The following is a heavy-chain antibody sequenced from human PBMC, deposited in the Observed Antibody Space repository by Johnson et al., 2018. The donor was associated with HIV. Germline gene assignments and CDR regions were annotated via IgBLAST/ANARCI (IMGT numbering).Heavy chain of an antibody. CDR1: GFTFSDYY. D-gene: IGHD3-22*01. Sequence: QVQLVESGGGLVKPEGSLRLSCAASGFTFSDYYMSWIRQAPGKGLEWVSYITSSGTTIYHVDSVKGRFTISRDNAKNSLYLQINSLRAEDTAVYYCARDRWATYYYDSSGHGGVFDIWGQGTVVTVSS. V-gene: IGHV3-11*04. CDR2: ITSSGTTI. CDR3: ARDRWATYYYDSSGHGGVFDI. J-gene: IGHJ3*02.